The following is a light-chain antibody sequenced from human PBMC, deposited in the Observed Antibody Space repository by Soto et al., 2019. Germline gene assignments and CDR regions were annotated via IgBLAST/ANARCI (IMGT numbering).Light chain of an antibody. CDR2: DVT. J-gene: IGLJ1*01. CDR1: SSDVGGYNY. V-gene: IGLV2-11*01. Sequence: QSALTQPRSVSASPGQSVTISCTGTSSDVGGYNYVSWYQQHPGKAPKVVVYDVTKRPSGVPDRFSGSKSGNTASLTISGLQAEDEADYYCCSYAGLYSYLFGSGTKV. CDR3: CSYAGLYSYL.